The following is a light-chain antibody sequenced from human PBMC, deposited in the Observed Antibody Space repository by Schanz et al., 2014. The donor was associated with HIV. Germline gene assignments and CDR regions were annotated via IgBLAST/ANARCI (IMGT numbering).Light chain of an antibody. CDR3: LHYNDFTST. Sequence: DIPMTQSPSTLSASVGDRISITCRASQSISGWLAWYQQKPGEAPNLLISEASTSESGVPSRFSGSGSGTEFTLTINNLQPDDFATYFCLHYNDFTSTFGQGTKLEIK. CDR1: QSISGW. CDR2: EAS. J-gene: IGKJ2*01. V-gene: IGKV1-5*03.